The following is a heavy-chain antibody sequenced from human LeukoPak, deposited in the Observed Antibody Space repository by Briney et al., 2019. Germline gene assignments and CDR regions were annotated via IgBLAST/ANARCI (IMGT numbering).Heavy chain of an antibody. CDR1: GGSISSYY. Sequence: SETLSLTCTVPGGSISSYYWSCIRQPPGKGLEWIGSIYYSGSTNYNPSLKSRVTISIDTSKNQFSLKLSSVTAADTAVYYCARGGYYGSGSDDAFHIWGQGTMVTVSS. J-gene: IGHJ3*02. CDR2: IYYSGST. D-gene: IGHD3-10*01. CDR3: ARGGYYGSGSDDAFHI. V-gene: IGHV4-59*01.